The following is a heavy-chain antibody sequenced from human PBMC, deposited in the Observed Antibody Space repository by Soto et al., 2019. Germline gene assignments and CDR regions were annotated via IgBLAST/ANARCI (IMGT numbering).Heavy chain of an antibody. V-gene: IGHV3-66*01. CDR1: GVTVGNNY. CDR3: ARNVPVTALGY. CDR2: TYSGGDT. Sequence: EVRLVESGGGLVQPGGSLRLSCAASGVTVGNNYMSWVRQAPGKGLEWVSVTYSGGDTRYADSVKGRFTMSRDSTKNTVHWQMVSLGDEDTAVYLCARNVPVTALGYWGQGSLVTVSS. J-gene: IGHJ4*02. D-gene: IGHD4-17*01.